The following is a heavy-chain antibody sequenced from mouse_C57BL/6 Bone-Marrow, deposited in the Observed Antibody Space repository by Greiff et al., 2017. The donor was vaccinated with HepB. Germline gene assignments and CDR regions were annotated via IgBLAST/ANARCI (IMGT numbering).Heavy chain of an antibody. J-gene: IGHJ3*01. D-gene: IGHD1-1*01. CDR1: GYTFTSYW. CDR2: IHPNSGST. V-gene: IGHV1-64*01. Sequence: QVQLKESGAELVKPGASVKLSCKASGYTFTSYWMHWVKQRPGQGLEWIGMIHPNSGSTNYNEKFKSKATLTVDKSSSTAYMQLRSLTSEDSAVYYCARRVGYSFAYWGQGTLVTVSA. CDR3: ARRVGYSFAY.